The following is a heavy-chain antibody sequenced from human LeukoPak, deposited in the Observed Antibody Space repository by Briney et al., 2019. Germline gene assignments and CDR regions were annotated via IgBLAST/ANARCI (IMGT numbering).Heavy chain of an antibody. V-gene: IGHV4-30-2*01. J-gene: IGHJ4*02. CDR3: ARADITGTTPLDY. D-gene: IGHD1-7*01. CDR2: IYHSGST. CDR1: GGSISSGGYY. Sequence: SETPSLTCTVSGGSISSGGYYWSWIRQPPGKGLEWIGYIYHSGSTYYNPSLKSRVTISVDRSKNQFSLKLSSVTAADTAVYYCARADITGTTPLDYWGQGTLVTVSS.